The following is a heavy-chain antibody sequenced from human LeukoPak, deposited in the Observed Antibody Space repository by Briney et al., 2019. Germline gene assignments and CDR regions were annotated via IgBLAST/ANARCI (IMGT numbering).Heavy chain of an antibody. J-gene: IGHJ4*02. D-gene: IGHD6-6*01. V-gene: IGHV3-74*03. Sequence: LAGGSLRLSCAAPGFTFRNHWMHWVRQTPGKGLVWVSRISSDGSSTTYADSVKGRFTISRDNAKNTLYLQMNNLRAEDTAMYYCARDQRVTGRPDIDYWGQGTLVIVSS. CDR2: ISSDGSST. CDR1: GFTFRNHW. CDR3: ARDQRVTGRPDIDY.